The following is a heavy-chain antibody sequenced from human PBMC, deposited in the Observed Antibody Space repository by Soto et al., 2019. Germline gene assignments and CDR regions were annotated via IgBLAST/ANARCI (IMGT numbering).Heavy chain of an antibody. CDR3: AGGGGGRATPRTFDY. J-gene: IGHJ4*02. D-gene: IGHD3-16*01. CDR2: INPNTGGT. CDR1: GYAFPDYY. V-gene: IGHV1-2*02. Sequence: ASVKVSCKASGYAFPDYYLHWVRQAPGQGLEWMGWINPNTGGTNYAQKFQGRVTITRDTSITTAYMELSSLRSDDTALYSCAGGGGGRATPRTFDYWGQGTPVTVSS.